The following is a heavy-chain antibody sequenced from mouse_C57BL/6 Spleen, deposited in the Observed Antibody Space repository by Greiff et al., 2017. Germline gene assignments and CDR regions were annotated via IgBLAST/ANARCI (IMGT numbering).Heavy chain of an antibody. V-gene: IGHV1-52*01. CDR2: IDPSDSET. J-gene: IGHJ4*01. CDR3: ARGREYYYAMDY. Sequence: QVQLKHPGAELVRPGSSVKLSCKASGYTFNSYWMNWVKPRPIQGLEWIGNIDPSDSETHYNQKFKDKATLTVDKSSSTAYMQLSSLTSEDSAVYYCARGREYYYAMDYWGQGTSVTVSS. CDR1: GYTFNSYW.